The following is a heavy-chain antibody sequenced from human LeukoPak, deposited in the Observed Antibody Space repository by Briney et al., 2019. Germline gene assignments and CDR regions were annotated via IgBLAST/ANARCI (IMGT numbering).Heavy chain of an antibody. V-gene: IGHV3-64*02. D-gene: IGHD1-26*01. CDR2: ISSNGGST. Sequence: GSLRLSCAASGFTFSSYAMHWVRQAPGKGLEYVSAISSNGGSTYYADSVKGRFTISRDNSKNTLYLQMNSLRAEDTAVYYCARGRWEPGGGVDYWGQGTLVTVSS. CDR1: GFTFSSYA. J-gene: IGHJ4*02. CDR3: ARGRWEPGGGVDY.